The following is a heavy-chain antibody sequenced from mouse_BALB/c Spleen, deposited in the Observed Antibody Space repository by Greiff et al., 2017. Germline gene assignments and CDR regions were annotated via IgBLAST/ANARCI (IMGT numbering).Heavy chain of an antibody. J-gene: IGHJ1*01. Sequence: VKLMESGPGLVQPSQSLSITCTVSGFSLTSYGVHWVRQSPGKGLEWLGVIWSGGSTDYNAAFISRLSISKDNSKSQVFFKMNSLQANDTAIYYCARNLGLGRGYFDVWGAGTTVTVSS. CDR2: IWSGGST. D-gene: IGHD4-1*01. V-gene: IGHV2-2*02. CDR1: GFSLTSYG. CDR3: ARNLGLGRGYFDV.